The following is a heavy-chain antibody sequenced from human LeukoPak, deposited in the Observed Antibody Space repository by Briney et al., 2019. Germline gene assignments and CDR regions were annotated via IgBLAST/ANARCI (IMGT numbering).Heavy chain of an antibody. CDR2: ISGSGDFT. D-gene: IGHD3-10*01. Sequence: GGSLRLSCAASGFTFSSYGMSWVRQAPGKGLEWVSAISGSGDFTYYADSVKGRFTISRDNSKNTLYLQMNSLRAEDTALYYCAKVPYGSGTRGGFDYWGQGTLVTVSS. CDR3: AKVPYGSGTRGGFDY. CDR1: GFTFSSYG. J-gene: IGHJ4*02. V-gene: IGHV3-23*01.